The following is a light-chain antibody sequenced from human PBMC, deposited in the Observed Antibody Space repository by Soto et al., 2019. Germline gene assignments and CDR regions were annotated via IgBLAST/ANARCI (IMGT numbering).Light chain of an antibody. CDR2: SAS. V-gene: IGKV3-15*01. Sequence: ELVMTQSPATLSVSPGERATLSCRASESISNYLAWYQQRPGQAPRLLIYSASTRATGVPARFSGSGSGTEFTLTVSNLQSEDFAVYHCQQYHDWPRTFGLGTRVEIK. CDR1: ESISNY. CDR3: QQYHDWPRT. J-gene: IGKJ1*01.